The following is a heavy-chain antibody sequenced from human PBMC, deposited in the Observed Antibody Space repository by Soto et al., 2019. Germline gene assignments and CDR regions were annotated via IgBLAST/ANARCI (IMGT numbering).Heavy chain of an antibody. CDR2: VHHTGST. V-gene: IGHV4-30-2*01. Sequence: QLQLQESGSGLVKPSQTLSLTCAVSGASISGGGNSWNWIRQPPGKGLEWIGYVHHTGSTYYTPSLKSRVTISLDRSKNQFSLKLTSVTAADTAVYYCARTYVYTSQGDYFDSWGQGALVTVSS. J-gene: IGHJ4*02. D-gene: IGHD1-20*01. CDR1: GASISGGGNS. CDR3: ARTYVYTSQGDYFDS.